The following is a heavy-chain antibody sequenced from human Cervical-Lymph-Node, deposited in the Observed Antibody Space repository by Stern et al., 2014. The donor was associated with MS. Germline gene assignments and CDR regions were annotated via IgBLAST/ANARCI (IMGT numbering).Heavy chain of an antibody. J-gene: IGHJ6*02. D-gene: IGHD4-17*01. CDR3: ARLGFYGDYVRPDYFGMDV. Sequence: QVQLMQSGAEVKKPGASVKVSCTASGYSFTNYDINWVRQAPGQGLEWGGWMKPSSGITGFAPKFQGRVTMTGDTSTDTAFMELSSLKYDDTAVFYCARLGFYGDYVRPDYFGMDVWGQGTTVIVSS. V-gene: IGHV1-8*01. CDR1: GYSFTNYD. CDR2: MKPSSGIT.